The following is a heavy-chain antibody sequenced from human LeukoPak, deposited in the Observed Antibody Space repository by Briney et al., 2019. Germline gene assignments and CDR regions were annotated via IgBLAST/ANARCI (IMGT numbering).Heavy chain of an antibody. CDR2: IYPGDSDT. CDR1: GYSFTTYW. J-gene: IGHJ5*01. D-gene: IGHD6-6*01. V-gene: IGHV5-51*01. CDR3: ARHASEYSSSSWLDS. Sequence: GESLKISCKGSGYSFTTYWIVWVRQMPGKGLEWMGIIYPGDSDTRYSPSFQGQVTISADKSINTAYLQWSSLKASDTATYYCARHASEYSSSSWLDSWGQGTLVTVSS.